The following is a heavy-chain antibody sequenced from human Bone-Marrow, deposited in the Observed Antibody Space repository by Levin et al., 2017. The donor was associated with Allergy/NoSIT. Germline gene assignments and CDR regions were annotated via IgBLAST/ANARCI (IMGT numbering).Heavy chain of an antibody. CDR3: AKSGRWDDAFDI. CDR1: GFTFDDYA. J-gene: IGHJ3*02. V-gene: IGHV3-9*01. Sequence: LSLTCAASGFTFDDYAMHWVRQAPGKGLEWVSGISWNSGSIGYADSVKGRFTISRDNAKNSLYLQMNSLRAEDTALYYCAKSGRWDDAFDIWGQGTMVTVSS. CDR2: ISWNSGSI. D-gene: IGHD1-26*01.